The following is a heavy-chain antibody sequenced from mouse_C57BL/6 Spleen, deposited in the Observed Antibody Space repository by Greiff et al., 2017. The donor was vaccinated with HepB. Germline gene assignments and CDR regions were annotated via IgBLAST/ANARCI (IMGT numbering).Heavy chain of an antibody. V-gene: IGHV1-82*01. CDR2: IYPGDGDT. Sequence: QVHVKQSGPELVKPGASVKISCKASGYAFSSSWMNWVKQRPGKGLEWIGRIYPGDGDTNYNGKFKGKATLTADKSSSTAYMQLSSLTSEDSAVYFCARPNYYYGSSSYFDYWGQGTTLTVSS. J-gene: IGHJ2*01. CDR3: ARPNYYYGSSSYFDY. CDR1: GYAFSSSW. D-gene: IGHD1-1*01.